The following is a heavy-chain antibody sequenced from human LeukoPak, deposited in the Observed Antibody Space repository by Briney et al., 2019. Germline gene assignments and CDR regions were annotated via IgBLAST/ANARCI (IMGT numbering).Heavy chain of an antibody. Sequence: VGSLRLSCAASGFTFSVYYLSWIRQAPGKGLEWVSYISSSGSTIYYADSVKGRFTISRDNAKNSLYLQMNSLRAEHTAVYYCARDKGDWGVVTAYYFDYWGQGNLVTVSS. V-gene: IGHV3-11*01. CDR1: GFTFSVYY. CDR2: ISSSGSTI. CDR3: ARDKGDWGVVTAYYFDY. D-gene: IGHD2-21*02. J-gene: IGHJ4*02.